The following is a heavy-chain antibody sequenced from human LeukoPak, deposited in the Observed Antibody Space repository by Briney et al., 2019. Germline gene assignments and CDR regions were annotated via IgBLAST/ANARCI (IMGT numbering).Heavy chain of an antibody. J-gene: IGHJ4*02. V-gene: IGHV1-69*13. Sequence: SVNVSCKASGGTFSSYAISWVRQAPGQGLEWMGGIIPIFGTANYAQKFQGRVTITADESTSTAYMELSSLRSEDTAVYYCALTPGYSSSWYGETRFDYWGQGTLVTVSS. CDR2: IIPIFGTA. D-gene: IGHD6-13*01. CDR1: GGTFSSYA. CDR3: ALTPGYSSSWYGETRFDY.